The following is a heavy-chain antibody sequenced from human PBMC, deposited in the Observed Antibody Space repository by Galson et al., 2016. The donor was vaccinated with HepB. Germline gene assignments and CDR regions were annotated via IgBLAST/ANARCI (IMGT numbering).Heavy chain of an antibody. CDR1: NESLTGYY. V-gene: IGHV4-34*01. Sequence: SETLSLTCGVYNESLTGYYWSWIRQSPGKGLEWIAEIHHTGSTNYNPSLKSRLTISVDSSKNHFSLKLNSVTAADTAVYYCARGQGCIGDSCYLGFDPWGQGTLVTVSS. CDR3: ARGQGCIGDSCYLGFDP. CDR2: IHHTGST. D-gene: IGHD2-15*01. J-gene: IGHJ5*02.